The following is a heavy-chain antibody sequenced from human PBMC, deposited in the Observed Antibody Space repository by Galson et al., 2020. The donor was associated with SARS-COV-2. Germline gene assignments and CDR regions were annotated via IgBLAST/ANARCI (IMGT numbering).Heavy chain of an antibody. J-gene: IGHJ3*01. D-gene: IGHD2-8*02. CDR2: INTDDSAR. Sequence: GESLKISCEASGFTFSYYWMHWVRQAPGKGLVWVSHINTDDSARTYADSVKGRFTISRDNAKNRLYLQMNSLRAEDTAVYYCARVRDTWSDDAFDVWGQGTMVIVSS. CDR1: GFTFSYYW. V-gene: IGHV3-74*03. CDR3: ARVRDTWSDDAFDV.